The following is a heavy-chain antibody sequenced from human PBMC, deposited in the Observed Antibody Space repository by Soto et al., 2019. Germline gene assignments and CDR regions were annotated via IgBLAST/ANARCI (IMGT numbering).Heavy chain of an antibody. CDR3: ARSLGTNGLDV. J-gene: IGHJ6*02. V-gene: IGHV1-18*04. CDR1: GYRFTTYG. D-gene: IGHD7-27*01. CDR2: ISTYNGNT. Sequence: QVQLLQSGAEVKKPGASVKVSCKASGYRFTTYGITWVRLAPGQGLEWLGGISTYNGNTDYAQNLQDRVTMTTETSTSTAYMEVTSLTSADTAVYYCARSLGTNGLDVWGQGTTVTVSS.